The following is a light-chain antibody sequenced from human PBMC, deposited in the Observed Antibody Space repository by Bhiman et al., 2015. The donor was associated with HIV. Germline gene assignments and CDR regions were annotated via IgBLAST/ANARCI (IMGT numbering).Light chain of an antibody. J-gene: IGLJ3*02. CDR3: CSYADSRGV. Sequence: QSALTQSDSVSGSPGQSITISCTGTSSDVGNYNLVSWYQQHPGKAPELMIYEVSKRPSGVSNRFSGSKSGNTASLTISGLQAEDEADYYCCSYADSRGVFGGGTKLTVL. CDR1: SSDVGNYNL. CDR2: EVS. V-gene: IGLV2-23*02.